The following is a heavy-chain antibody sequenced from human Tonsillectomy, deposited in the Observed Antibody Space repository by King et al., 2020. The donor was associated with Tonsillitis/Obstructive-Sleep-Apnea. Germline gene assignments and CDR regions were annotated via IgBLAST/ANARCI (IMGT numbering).Heavy chain of an antibody. CDR2: INHCGST. V-gene: IGHV4-34*01. CDR3: ARGPYSSGWFDY. Sequence: VQLQQWGAGLLKPSETLSLTCAVYGGSFSGYYWSWIRQPPGKGLEWIGEINHCGSTNYNPSLKSRVTISVHTSNNQFSLKLSSVTAADTAVYYCARGPYSSGWFDYWGQGTLVTVSS. D-gene: IGHD6-19*01. J-gene: IGHJ4*02. CDR1: GGSFSGYY.